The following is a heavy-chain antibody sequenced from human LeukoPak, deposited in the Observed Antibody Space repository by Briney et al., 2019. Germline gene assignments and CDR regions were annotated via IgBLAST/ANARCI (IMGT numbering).Heavy chain of an antibody. J-gene: IGHJ6*03. CDR2: IYSGWRP. CDR3: ARLAAIGDSSRHYYMDV. Sequence: PPETPCLTRTLPGGSITSYYWSSIWQPPRGRLGWRGYIYSGWRPNYCSSLQIRVRISVDPTKNQYSLKLSSVAAADTPVYYCARLAAIGDSSRHYYMDVWGIGSTVTDSS. CDR1: GGSITSYY. V-gene: IGHV4-4*09. D-gene: IGHD4-11*01.